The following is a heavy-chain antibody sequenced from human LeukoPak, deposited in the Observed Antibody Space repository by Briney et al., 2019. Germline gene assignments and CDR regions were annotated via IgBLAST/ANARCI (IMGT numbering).Heavy chain of an antibody. D-gene: IGHD3-16*02. J-gene: IGHJ3*02. CDR2: INHSGST. CDR1: GGSFSGYY. Sequence: SETLSLTCAVYGGSFSGYYWSWIRQPPGKGLEWIGEINHSGSTNCNPSLKSRVTISVDTSKNQFSLKLSSVTAADTAVYYCARDLAITFGGVIVANDAFDIWGQGTMVTVSS. V-gene: IGHV4-34*01. CDR3: ARDLAITFGGVIVANDAFDI.